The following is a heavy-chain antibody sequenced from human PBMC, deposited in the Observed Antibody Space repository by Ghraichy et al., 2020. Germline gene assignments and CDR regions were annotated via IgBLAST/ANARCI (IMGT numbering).Heavy chain of an antibody. D-gene: IGHD1-26*01. V-gene: IGHV3-74*01. CDR1: GFTFSSYW. CDR3: ARSSGDFPFYYYYGMDV. CDR2: INSDGSST. Sequence: GESLNISCAASGFTFSSYWMHWVRQAPGKGLVWVSRINSDGSSTSYADSVKGRFTISRDNAKNTLYLQMNSLRAEDTAVYYCARSSGDFPFYYYYGMDVWGQGTTVTVSS. J-gene: IGHJ6*02.